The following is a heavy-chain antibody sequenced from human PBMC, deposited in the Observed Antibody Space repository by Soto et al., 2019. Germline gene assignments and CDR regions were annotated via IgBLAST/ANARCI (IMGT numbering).Heavy chain of an antibody. J-gene: IGHJ6*02. CDR2: INPNSGGT. CDR1: GYTFIGYY. D-gene: IGHD2-2*01. V-gene: IGHV1-2*04. Sequence: ASVKVSCKASGYTFIGYYIHWVRQAPGQGLEWMGWINPNSGGTNYAQRFQGWVTMTRERSISTAYMELSRLKSDDTAVYYCASSAIAYGMDVWGQGTTVTVSS. CDR3: ASSAIAYGMDV.